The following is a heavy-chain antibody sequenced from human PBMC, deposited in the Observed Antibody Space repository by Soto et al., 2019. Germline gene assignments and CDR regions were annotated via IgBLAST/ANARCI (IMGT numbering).Heavy chain of an antibody. V-gene: IGHV6-1*01. CDR1: GDSVSSNSAA. J-gene: IGHJ4*02. CDR3: ARGCAARPLASFDY. Sequence: PSQTLSLTCAISGDSVSSNSAAWNWIRQSPSRGLEWLGRTYYRSKWYNDYAVSVKSRITINPDTSKNQFSLQLNSVTPEDTAVYHCARGCAARPLASFDYWGQGTLVTVSS. CDR2: TYYRSKWYN. D-gene: IGHD6-6*01.